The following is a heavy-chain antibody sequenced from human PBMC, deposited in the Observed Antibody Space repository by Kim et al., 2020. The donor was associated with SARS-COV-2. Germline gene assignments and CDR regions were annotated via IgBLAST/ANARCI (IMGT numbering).Heavy chain of an antibody. D-gene: IGHD3-22*01. Sequence: GRFTISRDNSKNTWYLKMNSLRAEDTAVYYCAKGGGHYYDSSGYSRAFDIWGQGTMVTVPS. CDR3: AKGGGHYYDSSGYSRAFDI. V-gene: IGHV3-30*02. J-gene: IGHJ3*02.